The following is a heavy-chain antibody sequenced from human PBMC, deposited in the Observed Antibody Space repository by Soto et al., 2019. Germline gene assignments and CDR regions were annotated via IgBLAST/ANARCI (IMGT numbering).Heavy chain of an antibody. J-gene: IGHJ4*02. V-gene: IGHV3-23*01. Sequence: GGSLRLSCAASGFTFSSYAMSWVRQAPGKGLEWVSAISGSGGSTYYADSVKGRFTISRDNSKNTLYLQMNSLRAEDTAVYYCAKDYYDSSGYYYFEGPVDYWGQGTLVTVSS. D-gene: IGHD3-22*01. CDR2: ISGSGGST. CDR3: AKDYYDSSGYYYFEGPVDY. CDR1: GFTFSSYA.